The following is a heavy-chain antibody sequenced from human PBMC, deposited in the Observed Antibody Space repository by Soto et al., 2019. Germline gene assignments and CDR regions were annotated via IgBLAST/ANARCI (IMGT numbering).Heavy chain of an antibody. D-gene: IGHD3-9*01. Sequence: QVQLVQSGAEVQKPGASVKVSCKTSGYIFNNFGITWVRQAPGLGLEWLGWIYSKAGTINFAQKFHGRVTMTTVASASTAYMELRSLTVDDSAVYFCARDIDFDIDYWGQGTLVT. J-gene: IGHJ4*02. CDR1: GYIFNNFG. CDR3: ARDIDFDIDY. CDR2: IYSKAGTI. V-gene: IGHV1-18*01.